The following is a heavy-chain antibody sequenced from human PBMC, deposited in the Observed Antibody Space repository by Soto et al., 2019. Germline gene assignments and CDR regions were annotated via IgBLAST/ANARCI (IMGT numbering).Heavy chain of an antibody. J-gene: IGHJ6*03. CDR2: ISAYNGNT. CDR1: GYTYTSYG. Sequence: GTSVKVSCKDSGYTYTSYGISWVRQAPGQGLEWMGWISAYNGNTNYAQKLQGRVTMTTDTSTSTAYMELRSLRSDDTAVYYCARVPLLDIVVVPAATSDYYYYMDVWGKGTTVTVSS. D-gene: IGHD2-2*01. CDR3: ARVPLLDIVVVPAATSDYYYYMDV. V-gene: IGHV1-18*01.